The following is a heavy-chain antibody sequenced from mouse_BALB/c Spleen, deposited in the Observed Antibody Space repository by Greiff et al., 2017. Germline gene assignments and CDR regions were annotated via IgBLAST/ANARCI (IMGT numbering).Heavy chain of an antibody. CDR3: ANDYYGSSRGFAY. J-gene: IGHJ3*01. V-gene: IGHV3-2*02. CDR2: ISYSGST. Sequence: EVQLQQSGPGLVKPSQSLSLTCTVTGYSITSDYAWNWIRQFPGNKLEWMGYISYSGSTSYNPSLKSRISITRDTSKNQFFLQLNSVTTEDTATYYCANDYYGSSRGFAYWGQGTLVTVSA. CDR1: GYSITSDYA. D-gene: IGHD1-1*01.